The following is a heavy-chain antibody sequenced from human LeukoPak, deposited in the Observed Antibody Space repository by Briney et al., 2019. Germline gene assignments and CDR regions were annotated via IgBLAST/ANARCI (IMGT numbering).Heavy chain of an antibody. V-gene: IGHV3-21*01. CDR2: ISSSSSYI. D-gene: IGHD3-10*01. J-gene: IGHJ5*02. CDR3: ARVRKRGPEATLWS. CDR1: GFTFSSYS. Sequence: GGSLRLSCAASGFTFSSYSMNWVRQAPGKGLEWVSSISSSSSYIYYADSVKGRFTISRDNAKNSLYLQMNSLRAEDTAVYYCARVRKRGPEATLWSWGQGTLLTASS.